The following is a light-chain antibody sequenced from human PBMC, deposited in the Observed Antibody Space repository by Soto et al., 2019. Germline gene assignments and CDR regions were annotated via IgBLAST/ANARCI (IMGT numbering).Light chain of an antibody. J-gene: IGKJ5*01. Sequence: DIQMTQSASYLSASVGDRVTITYRASQTISNTLNWYQQRPGKPPNLLIYASSTLQSGVPPRFSGGGSGTEFTLTISSLQPEDFATDYCQQTYSTPITFGLGTRLEIK. CDR2: ASS. CDR3: QQTYSTPIT. CDR1: QTISNT. V-gene: IGKV1-39*01.